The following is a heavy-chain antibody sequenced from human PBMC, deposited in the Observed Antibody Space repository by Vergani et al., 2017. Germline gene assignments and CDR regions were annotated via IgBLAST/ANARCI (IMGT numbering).Heavy chain of an antibody. CDR2: IKSKTDGGTT. CDR1: GFTFSNAW. V-gene: IGHV3-15*01. CDR3: TTGGAPLYYYYGMDV. Sequence: EVQLVESGGGLVKPGGSLRLSCAASGFTFSNAWMSWVRQAPGKGLEWVGRIKSKTDGGTTDYAAPVKGRFTISRDDSKNTLYLQMNSLKTEDTAVYYCTTGGAPLYYYYGMDVWGQGTTVTVSS. J-gene: IGHJ6*02.